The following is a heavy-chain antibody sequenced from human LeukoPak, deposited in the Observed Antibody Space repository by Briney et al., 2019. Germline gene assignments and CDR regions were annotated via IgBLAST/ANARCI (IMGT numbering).Heavy chain of an antibody. J-gene: IGHJ6*03. V-gene: IGHV3-21*01. D-gene: IGHD5-12*01. CDR2: ISSSSSYI. Sequence: GGSLRLSCAASEFSVGSNYMTWVRQAPGKGLEWVSSISSSSSYIYYADSVKGRFTISRDNAKNSLYLQMNSLRAEDTAVYYCARVERGYHLILRKDYYYYMDVWGKGTTVTVSS. CDR3: ARVERGYHLILRKDYYYYMDV. CDR1: EFSVGSNY.